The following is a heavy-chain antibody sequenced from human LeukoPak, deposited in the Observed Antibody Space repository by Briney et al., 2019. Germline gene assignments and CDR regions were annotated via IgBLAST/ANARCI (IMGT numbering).Heavy chain of an antibody. V-gene: IGHV3-21*01. CDR3: ARDPYSYGNVLCDY. D-gene: IGHD5-18*01. Sequence: PGGSLRLSCAASGFTFSSYSMNWVRQAPGKGLEWVSSISSSSSYIYYADSVKGRFTISRDNAKNSLYLQMNSLRAEDTAVYYCARDPYSYGNVLCDYWGQGTLVTVSS. CDR1: GFTFSSYS. J-gene: IGHJ4*02. CDR2: ISSSSSYI.